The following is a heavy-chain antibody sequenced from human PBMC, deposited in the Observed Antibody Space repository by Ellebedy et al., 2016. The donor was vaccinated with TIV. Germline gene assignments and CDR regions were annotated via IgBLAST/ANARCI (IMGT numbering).Heavy chain of an antibody. J-gene: IGHJ4*02. CDR1: GFNFDDHG. D-gene: IGHD6-19*01. CDR2: ITWNGENT. V-gene: IGHV3-20*04. Sequence: GESLKISCAASGFNFDDHGMSWVRQVPGQGLQWVSAITWNGENTGYADSVKGRCTISRDNAEKFVYLQMNSLRVEDRALYYCARDPNYSGWYQFDFWGQGALVIVSS. CDR3: ARDPNYSGWYQFDF.